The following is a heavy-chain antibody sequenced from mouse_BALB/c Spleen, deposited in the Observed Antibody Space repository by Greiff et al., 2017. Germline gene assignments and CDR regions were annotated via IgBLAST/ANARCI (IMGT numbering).Heavy chain of an antibody. CDR3: ARSGTGFAY. D-gene: IGHD3-1*01. V-gene: IGHV1-7*01. CDR2: INPSTGYT. J-gene: IGHJ3*01. Sequence: VQLVESGAELAKPGASVKMSCKASGYTFTSYWMHWVKQRPGQGLEWIGYINPSTGYTEYNQKFKDKATLTADKSSSTAYMQLSSLTSEDSAVYYCARSGTGFAYWGQGTLVTVSA. CDR1: GYTFTSYW.